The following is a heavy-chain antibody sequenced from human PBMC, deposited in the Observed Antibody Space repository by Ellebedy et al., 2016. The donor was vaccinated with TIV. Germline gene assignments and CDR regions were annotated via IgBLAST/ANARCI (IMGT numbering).Heavy chain of an antibody. CDR3: ARQFDQPAR. Sequence: PGGSLRLSCAASGFSFSSYGMHWVRQTPGKGLEWVSRINSDGRTINYADSVRGRFTISRDNAKNTVFLEMNSLRVDDTAVYYCARQFDQPARWGQGTLVTVSS. V-gene: IGHV3-74*01. D-gene: IGHD3-9*01. J-gene: IGHJ4*02. CDR2: INSDGRTI. CDR1: GFSFSSYG.